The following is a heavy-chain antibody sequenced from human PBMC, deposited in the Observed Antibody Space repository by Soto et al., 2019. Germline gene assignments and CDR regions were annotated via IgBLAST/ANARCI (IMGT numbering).Heavy chain of an antibody. D-gene: IGHD3-3*01. CDR2: INAGNGNT. V-gene: IGHV1-3*01. CDR3: ARDRSDGANDFSSGPNWSDP. Sequence: QVQLVQSGAEVKKPGASVKVSCKASRYTFTSYAMHWVRQAPGQRLEWMGWINAGNGNTKYSQKFQGRVTITRDTSASTAYMQLSSLRSEDTAVYYCARDRSDGANDFSSGPNWSDPWRQGTLLTVSS. CDR1: RYTFTSYA. J-gene: IGHJ5*02.